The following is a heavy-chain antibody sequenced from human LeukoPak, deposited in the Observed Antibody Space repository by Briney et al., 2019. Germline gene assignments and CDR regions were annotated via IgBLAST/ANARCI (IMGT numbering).Heavy chain of an antibody. J-gene: IGHJ6*02. D-gene: IGHD3-3*01. CDR3: AKSVAIYFYYGLDV. V-gene: IGHV3-23*01. CDR1: GLTVSSNY. CDR2: ISGSGGST. Sequence: LAGGSLRLSCAASGLTVSSNYMSWVRQTPGKGLEWVSAISGSGGSTYYADSVKGRFTISRDNSKNTLFLQMNSLRAEDTAPYYCAKSVAIYFYYGLDVWGQGTTVTVSS.